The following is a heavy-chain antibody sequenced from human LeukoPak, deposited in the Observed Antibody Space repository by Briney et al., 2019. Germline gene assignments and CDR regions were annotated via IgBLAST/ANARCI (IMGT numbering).Heavy chain of an antibody. D-gene: IGHD3-10*01. CDR2: IIPIFGTA. V-gene: IGHV1-69*13. J-gene: IGHJ6*03. CDR1: GGTLSSYA. CDR3: AKGGRVGGGITMIRGVRNFYYYMDV. Sequence: ASVKVSCKASGGTLSSYAISWVRQAPGQGLEWMRGIIPIFGTANYAQKFQGRVTITADESTSTAYMELSSLRAEDTAVYYCAKGGRVGGGITMIRGVRNFYYYMDVWGKGTTVIISS.